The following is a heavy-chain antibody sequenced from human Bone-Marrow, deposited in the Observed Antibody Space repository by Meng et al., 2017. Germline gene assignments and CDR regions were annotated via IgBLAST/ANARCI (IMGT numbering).Heavy chain of an antibody. CDR2: VYHRGDT. D-gene: IGHD1-7*01. CDR1: GDSISSDIW. J-gene: IGHJ4*02. V-gene: IGHV4-4*03. CDR3: GRDQGRELINH. Sequence: QVQLQESGPGLVKPPGTPSLTCTVSGDSISSDIWWSWVRQPPGKGLEWIGEVYHRGDTNYNPSLKSRVDVSVDKSKNQFYLSLFSVTAADTAVYYCGRDQGRELINHWGQGTLVTVSS.